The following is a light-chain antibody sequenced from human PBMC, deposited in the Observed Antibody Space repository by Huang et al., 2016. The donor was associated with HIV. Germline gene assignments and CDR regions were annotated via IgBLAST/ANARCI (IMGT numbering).Light chain of an antibody. CDR1: QTLVHTDGTTY. Sequence: DVIMTQSPLLLPVTLGQPAAISCRSSQTLVHTDGTTYLNWFLQRLGQSPRRLIYEVSNRDSGVPDRFTGSGSGIEFTLTISRVEAEDVGIYYCMQGTHWPPGTFGQGTNMEIK. J-gene: IGKJ1*01. V-gene: IGKV2-30*02. CDR2: EVS. CDR3: MQGTHWPPGT.